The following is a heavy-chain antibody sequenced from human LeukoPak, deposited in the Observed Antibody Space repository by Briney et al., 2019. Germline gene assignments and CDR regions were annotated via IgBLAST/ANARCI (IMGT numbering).Heavy chain of an antibody. V-gene: IGHV4-59*01. D-gene: IGHD3-16*01. Sequence: PSETLSLTCTVSGGSISSYYWSWIRQPPGKGLEWIGYIYYSGSTNYNPSLKSRVTISVDTSKNQFSLKLSSVTAADTAVYYCGRGEGGLPGGVAVGAKGPTVTVS. J-gene: IGHJ6*04. CDR1: GGSISSYY. CDR3: GRGEGGLPGGVAV. CDR2: IYYSGST.